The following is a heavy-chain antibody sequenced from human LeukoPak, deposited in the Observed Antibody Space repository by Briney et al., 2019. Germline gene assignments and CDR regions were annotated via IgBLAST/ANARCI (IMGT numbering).Heavy chain of an antibody. J-gene: IGHJ4*02. CDR2: IYSGGTT. Sequence: GGSLRLSCAASGFTVSSNYMNWVRQAPGKGLEWVSIIYSGGTTYYADSVRGRFTISRDSSKNTLYLQMTSLRAEDTAVYYCARDPRYTTFDYWGQGTLVTVSS. D-gene: IGHD3-16*02. CDR3: ARDPRYTTFDY. V-gene: IGHV3-66*01. CDR1: GFTVSSNY.